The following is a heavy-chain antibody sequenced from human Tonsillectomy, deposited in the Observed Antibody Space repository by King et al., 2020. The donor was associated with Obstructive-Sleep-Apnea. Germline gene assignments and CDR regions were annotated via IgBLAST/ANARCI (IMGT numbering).Heavy chain of an antibody. CDR1: GYTFTSYD. CDR2: MSPSSGST. CDR3: ARSKGPGAFDI. V-gene: IGHV1-8*01. Sequence: QLVQSGAEVKKPGASVKVSCKASGYTFTSYDINWVRQATGRGLEWMAWMSPSSGSTAHAQKFQGRVTMTRSASNSTAYMDLRSLQSEDTAVYYWARSKGPGAFDIWGQGTMVIVSS. J-gene: IGHJ3*02.